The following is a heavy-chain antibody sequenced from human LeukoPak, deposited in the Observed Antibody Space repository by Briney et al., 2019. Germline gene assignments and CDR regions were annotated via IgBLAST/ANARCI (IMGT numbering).Heavy chain of an antibody. CDR1: GFTFSSYW. J-gene: IGHJ4*02. V-gene: IGHV3-7*01. CDR2: IKQDGSEK. D-gene: IGHD5-24*01. CDR3: ARTIEMATISYFDY. Sequence: GGSLRLSCAASGFTFSSYWMSWVRQAPGKGLEGVANIKQDGSEKYYVDSVKGRFTISRDNAKNSLYLQMNSLRAGDTAVYYCARTIEMATISYFDYWGQGTLVTVSP.